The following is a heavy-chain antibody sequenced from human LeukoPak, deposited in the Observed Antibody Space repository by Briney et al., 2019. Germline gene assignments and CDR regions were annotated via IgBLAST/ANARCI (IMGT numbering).Heavy chain of an antibody. CDR1: GFTFSSYW. D-gene: IGHD4-17*01. J-gene: IGHJ4*02. CDR3: ARSPYGGYGDN. V-gene: IGHV3-74*01. CDR2: INSDGGST. Sequence: GGSLRLSCAASGFTFSSYWMHWVRQPPGKGLVWVSRINSDGGSTTYADSVKGRFTISRDNARNTPYLQMNSLRAEDTAVYYCARSPYGGYGDNWGQGTLVTVSS.